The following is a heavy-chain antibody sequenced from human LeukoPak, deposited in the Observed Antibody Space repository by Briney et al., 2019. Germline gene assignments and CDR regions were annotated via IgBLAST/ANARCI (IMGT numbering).Heavy chain of an antibody. CDR3: AKDWGSSGWYNYFDP. V-gene: IGHV3-30*18. J-gene: IGHJ5*02. CDR1: GFTISSHG. D-gene: IGHD6-19*01. Sequence: GTSLRLSCAVSGFTISSHGMHWVRRAPGKGLEWVAMISYDGNSKYYGDSVKGRFTISRDNSKNTLYLQMDSLRTEDTAVYYCAKDWGSSGWYNYFDPWGQGTLVTVSS. CDR2: ISYDGNSK.